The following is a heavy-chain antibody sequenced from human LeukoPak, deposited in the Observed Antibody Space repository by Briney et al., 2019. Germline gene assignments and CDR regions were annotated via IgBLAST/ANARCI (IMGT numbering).Heavy chain of an antibody. CDR3: ARGGCSSTTCYPYYFDY. CDR1: GGTFSSYA. J-gene: IGHJ4*02. V-gene: IGHV1-69*05. CDR2: IIPIFGTT. D-gene: IGHD2-2*01. Sequence: GASVKVSCKASGGTFSSYAISWVRQAPGQGLEWMEGIIPIFGTTNNAQKFQGRVTITTDESTSTAYMELSSLRSEDTAVYYCARGGCSSTTCYPYYFDYWGQGTLVTVSS.